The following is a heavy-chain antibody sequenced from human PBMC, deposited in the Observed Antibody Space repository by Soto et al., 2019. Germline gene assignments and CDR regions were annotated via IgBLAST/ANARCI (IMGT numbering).Heavy chain of an antibody. CDR2: ISYDGSNQ. V-gene: IGHV3-30*18. CDR1: GFSFNTYG. CDR3: AKDIVKYTYGACDY. J-gene: IGHJ4*02. D-gene: IGHD5-18*01. Sequence: GGSLRLSCAASGFSFNTYGMYWVRQAPGKGLEWVAAISYDGSNQYHADSVKGRFTISRDNSKSTLYLQMNSLRVEDTAVYYCAKDIVKYTYGACDYWGQGALVTVSS.